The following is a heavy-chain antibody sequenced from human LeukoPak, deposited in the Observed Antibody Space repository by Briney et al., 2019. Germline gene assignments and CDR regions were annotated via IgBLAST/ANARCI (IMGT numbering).Heavy chain of an antibody. CDR3: ARSPTRGAAGLSYYYGMDV. J-gene: IGHJ6*02. CDR1: GYTFTSYA. Sequence: ASVKVSCKASGYTFTSYAMHWVRQAPGQRLEWMGWINAGNGNTKYSQKFQGRVTITRDTSASTAYMELSSLRSEDTAVYYCARSPTRGAAGLSYYYGMDVWGQGTTVTVSS. V-gene: IGHV1-3*01. D-gene: IGHD6-13*01. CDR2: INAGNGNT.